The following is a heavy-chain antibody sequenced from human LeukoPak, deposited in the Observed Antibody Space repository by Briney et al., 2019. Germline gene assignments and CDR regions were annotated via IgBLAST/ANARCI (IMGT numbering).Heavy chain of an antibody. D-gene: IGHD6-13*01. CDR1: GFTFVNYN. V-gene: IGHV3-21*01. CDR2: ISNTNNYI. Sequence: GGSLRLSCAASGFTFVNYNLHWLRQAPAKELEWVSSISNTNNYIYYADSVKGRFTISRDNAKNSLFLQMHSLRAEDTAVYYCSNSRASRWFDYWGQGTLVTVSS. CDR3: SNSRASRWFDY. J-gene: IGHJ4*02.